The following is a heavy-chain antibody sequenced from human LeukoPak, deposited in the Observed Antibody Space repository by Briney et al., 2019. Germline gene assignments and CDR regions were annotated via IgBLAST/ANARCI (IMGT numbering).Heavy chain of an antibody. D-gene: IGHD2-15*01. CDR2: IYYSGST. CDR3: ARHRPELGYCSGGSCYSGGHLEY. CDR1: GGSISSSSYY. V-gene: IGHV4-39*01. J-gene: IGHJ4*02. Sequence: SETLSLTCTVSGGSISSSSYYWGWIRQPPGKGLEWIGSIYYSGSTYYNPSLKSRVTISVDTSKNQFSLKLSSVTAADTAVYYCARHRPELGYCSGGSCYSGGHLEYWGQGTLVTVSS.